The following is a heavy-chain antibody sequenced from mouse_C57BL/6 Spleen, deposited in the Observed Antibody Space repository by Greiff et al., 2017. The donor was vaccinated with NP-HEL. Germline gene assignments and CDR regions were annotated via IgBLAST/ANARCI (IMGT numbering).Heavy chain of an antibody. V-gene: IGHV1-72*01. D-gene: IGHD2-3*01. J-gene: IGHJ2*01. CDR1: GYTFTSYW. Sequence: QVQLQQPGAELVKPGASVKLSCKASGYTFTSYWMHWVKQRPGRGLEWIGRIVPNSGGTKYNEKFKSKATLTVDKPSSAAYMQLSSLTSEDSADYACARGGGYFPDYWGQGTTLTVSS. CDR3: ARGGGYFPDY. CDR2: IVPNSGGT.